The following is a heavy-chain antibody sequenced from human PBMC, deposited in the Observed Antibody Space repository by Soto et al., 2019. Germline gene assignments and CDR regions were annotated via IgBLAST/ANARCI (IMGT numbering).Heavy chain of an antibody. D-gene: IGHD6-19*01. V-gene: IGHV3-30*18. J-gene: IGHJ5*02. CDR1: GFTFSSYG. CDR3: AKELRLGRYWFDP. CDR2: ISYDGSNK. Sequence: GGSLRLSCAASGFTFSSYGMHWVRQAPGKGLEWVAVISYDGSNKYYADSVKGRFTISRDNSKNTLYLQMNSLRAEDTAVYYCAKELRLGRYWFDPWGQGTQVTVSS.